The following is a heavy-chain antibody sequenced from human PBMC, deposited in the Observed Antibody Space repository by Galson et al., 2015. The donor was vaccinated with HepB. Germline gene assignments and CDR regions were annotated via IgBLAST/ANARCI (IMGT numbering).Heavy chain of an antibody. CDR2: IWHDGRNQ. CDR3: SREATIAATACLDL. V-gene: IGHV3-33*01. J-gene: IGHJ4*02. CDR1: GFSFKNYG. Sequence: SLRLSCAASGFSFKNYGMHWVRQAPGKGLEWVALIWHDGRNQYYADSVKGRFAISRDNSKNNLYLQMNSLRGAGTALCYCSREATIAATACLDLWGQGTLVTVSS. D-gene: IGHD5-12*01.